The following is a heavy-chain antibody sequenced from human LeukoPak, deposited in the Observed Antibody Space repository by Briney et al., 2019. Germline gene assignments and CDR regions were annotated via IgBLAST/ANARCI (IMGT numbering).Heavy chain of an antibody. D-gene: IGHD6-13*01. V-gene: IGHV3-72*01. CDR1: GFILSSYA. CDR2: TRKKANGYTT. J-gene: IGHJ4*02. CDR3: ARGAAGEDY. Sequence: GGSLRLSCAASGFILSSYAMHWVRQAPGKGLEWVGRTRKKANGYTTDYAASVKGRFTISRDDSKNSLHLQMNSLKTEDTAVYYCARGAAGEDYWGQGTLVTVSS.